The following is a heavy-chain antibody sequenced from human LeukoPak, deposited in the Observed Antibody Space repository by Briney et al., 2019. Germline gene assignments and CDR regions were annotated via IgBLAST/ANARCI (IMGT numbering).Heavy chain of an antibody. CDR1: GFTFSSYA. Sequence: GGSLRLSCAASGFTFSSYAMHWVRQAPGKGLEWVAGISGSGVKTYYVDSVKGRFTISRDNSKKTLYLQMNSLRVEDTAVYYCAKDHDADYWGQGTLVTVSS. CDR3: AKDHDADY. D-gene: IGHD3-3*01. CDR2: ISGSGVKT. V-gene: IGHV3-23*01. J-gene: IGHJ4*02.